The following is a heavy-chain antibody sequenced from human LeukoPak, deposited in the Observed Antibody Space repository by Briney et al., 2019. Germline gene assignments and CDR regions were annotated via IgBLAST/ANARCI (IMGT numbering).Heavy chain of an antibody. CDR2: IYSDGTIT. J-gene: IGHJ4*02. V-gene: IGHV3-74*01. D-gene: IGHD3-22*01. CDR1: GFTFSSYW. Sequence: QSGGSLRLSCAASGFTFSSYWMHWVRQAPGKGLVWVSRIYSDGTITSYADSVKGRFTISRDNAKNSLYLQMNSLRAEDTAVYYCARDPSGYYPSPFDYGGQGTLVTVSS. CDR3: ARDPSGYYPSPFDY.